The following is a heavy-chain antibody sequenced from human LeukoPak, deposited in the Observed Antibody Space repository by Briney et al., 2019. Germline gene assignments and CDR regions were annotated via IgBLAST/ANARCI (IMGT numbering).Heavy chain of an antibody. V-gene: IGHV3-7*04. CDR3: ARGATYYDFWSGLKVSDY. CDR2: IKHDGSEK. CDR1: RFDFKSYW. J-gene: IGHJ4*02. Sequence: GGSLRLSCAASRFDFKSYWMSWVRQAPGKGLEWVANIKHDGSEKYYVDFVKGRFSISRDNAKKSLFLQMNSLRAEDTAVYYCARGATYYDFWSGLKVSDYWGQGTLVTVSS. D-gene: IGHD3-3*01.